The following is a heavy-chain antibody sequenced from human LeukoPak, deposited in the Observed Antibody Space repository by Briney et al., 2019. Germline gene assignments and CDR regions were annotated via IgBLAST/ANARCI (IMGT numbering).Heavy chain of an antibody. Sequence: SETLSLTCTVSSGSVNSYYWSWIRQPPGKGLEWIGYIYYSGSTHYNPSLKSRVTISVDTSKNQFSLKLSSVTAADTAVYYCARVPAAPRLYMNVWGQGTTVIVSS. CDR2: IYYSGST. CDR1: SGSVNSYY. CDR3: ARVPAAPRLYMNV. J-gene: IGHJ6*02. V-gene: IGHV4-59*02. D-gene: IGHD2-2*01.